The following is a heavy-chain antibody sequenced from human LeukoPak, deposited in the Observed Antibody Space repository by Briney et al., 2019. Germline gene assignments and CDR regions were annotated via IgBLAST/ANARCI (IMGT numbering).Heavy chain of an antibody. CDR1: GFTFSSYE. CDR3: AREWYYYGSGFDY. D-gene: IGHD3-10*01. J-gene: IGHJ4*02. CDR2: ISSSDSTI. V-gene: IGHV3-48*03. Sequence: PGGSLRLSCAASGFTFSSYEMNWDRQAPGKGLEWVSYISSSDSTIYYADSVKGRFTISRDNAKNSLYLQMSSLRAEDTAVYYCAREWYYYGSGFDYWGQGTLVTVSS.